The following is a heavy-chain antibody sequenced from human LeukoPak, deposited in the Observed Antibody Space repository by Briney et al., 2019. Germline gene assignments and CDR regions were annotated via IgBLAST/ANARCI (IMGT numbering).Heavy chain of an antibody. CDR2: TSSSDAGT. D-gene: IGHD2-15*01. CDR1: GFTFSNYA. Sequence: GRSLRLSCAASGFTFSNYAMHWVRQAPGKGLEWVSATSSSDAGTYYADSVRGRFTISRDNSKNTLYLQMNSLRAEDAAVYYCAKSGLNRFDYWGQGTLVTVSS. V-gene: IGHV3-23*01. J-gene: IGHJ4*02. CDR3: AKSGLNRFDY.